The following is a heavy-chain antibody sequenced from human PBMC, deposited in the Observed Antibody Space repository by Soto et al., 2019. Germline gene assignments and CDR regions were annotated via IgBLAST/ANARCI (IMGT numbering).Heavy chain of an antibody. D-gene: IGHD3-3*01. CDR2: IYYSGST. Sequence: QVQLQESGPGLVKPSQTLSLTCTVSGGSISSGGYYWSWIRQHPGKGLEWIGYIYYSGSTYYNPSLKSRVTISVDTSKNQFSLKLSSVTAADTAAYYCARVVRITIFGVVIAEGMDVWGQGTTVTVSS. CDR1: GGSISSGGYY. J-gene: IGHJ6*02. V-gene: IGHV4-31*03. CDR3: ARVVRITIFGVVIAEGMDV.